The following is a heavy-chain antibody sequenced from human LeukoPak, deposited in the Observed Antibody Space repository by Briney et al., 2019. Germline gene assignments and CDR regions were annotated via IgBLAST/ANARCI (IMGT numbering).Heavy chain of an antibody. D-gene: IGHD3-22*01. CDR1: GGTFSSYA. V-gene: IGHV1-69*05. J-gene: IGHJ4*02. CDR2: IIPIFGTA. Sequence: GASVKVSCKASGGTFSSYAISWVRQAPGQGLEWMGGIIPIFGTANYAQKFQGRVTITRDTSASTAYMELSSLRSEDTAVYYCARDPYYYDSSGYLFDYWGQGTLVTVSS. CDR3: ARDPYYYDSSGYLFDY.